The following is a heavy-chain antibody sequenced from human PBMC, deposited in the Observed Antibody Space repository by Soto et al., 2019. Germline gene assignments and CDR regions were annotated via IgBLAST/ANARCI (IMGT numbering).Heavy chain of an antibody. CDR2: INEEGSEK. Sequence: EVQLVDSGGGLVQPGGSLRVSCAASGFTFSDYWMSWVRQAPGKGLEWVANINEEGSEKYYVDSVKGRFTISRDNAQNSLYLQMNCLRAEDAAVYYCARAWIQRVQDPWDVWGKGTTVTVSS. CDR1: GFTFSDYW. CDR3: ARAWIQRVQDPWDV. V-gene: IGHV3-7*03. D-gene: IGHD5-18*01. J-gene: IGHJ6*04.